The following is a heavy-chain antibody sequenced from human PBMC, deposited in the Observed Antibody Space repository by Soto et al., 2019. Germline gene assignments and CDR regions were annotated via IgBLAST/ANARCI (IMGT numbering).Heavy chain of an antibody. Sequence: GGSLRLSCAASGFTFSSYAMSWVRQAPGKGLEWVSSISGGGGSTYYADSVKGRFTVSRDNSKNTLYLQLNSLRAEDTAVYYCGAWRGGGYFDYWGQGTLVTVSS. J-gene: IGHJ4*02. CDR2: ISGGGGST. D-gene: IGHD3-10*01. CDR3: GAWRGGGYFDY. V-gene: IGHV3-23*01. CDR1: GFTFSSYA.